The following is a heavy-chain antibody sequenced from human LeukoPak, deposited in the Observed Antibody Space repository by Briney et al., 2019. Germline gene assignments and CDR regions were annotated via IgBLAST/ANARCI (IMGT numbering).Heavy chain of an antibody. V-gene: IGHV3-48*02. Sequence: GGSLRLSCAASGFTFYSYSMNWVRQAPGKGLEWASYISSSTSAIYYADSVKGRFTISRDNAKNSLHLQMNSLRDEDTAVYYCARDRSLATNPYYFDYWGQGTLVTVSS. CDR1: GFTFYSYS. D-gene: IGHD5-12*01. CDR2: ISSSTSAI. J-gene: IGHJ4*02. CDR3: ARDRSLATNPYYFDY.